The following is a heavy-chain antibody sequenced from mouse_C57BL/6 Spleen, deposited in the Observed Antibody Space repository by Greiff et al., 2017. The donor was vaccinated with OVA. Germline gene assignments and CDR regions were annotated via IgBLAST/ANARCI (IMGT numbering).Heavy chain of an antibody. V-gene: IGHV1-69*01. CDR3: ARSPSSSSPWFAY. CDR1: GYTFTSYW. J-gene: IGHJ3*01. Sequence: QVHVKQPGAELVMPGASVKLSCKASGYTFTSYWMHWVKQRPGQGLEWIGEIDPSDSYTNYNQKFKGKSTLTVDKSSSTAYMQLSSLTSEDSAVYYCARSPSSSSPWFAYWGQGTLVTVSA. CDR2: IDPSDSYT. D-gene: IGHD1-1*01.